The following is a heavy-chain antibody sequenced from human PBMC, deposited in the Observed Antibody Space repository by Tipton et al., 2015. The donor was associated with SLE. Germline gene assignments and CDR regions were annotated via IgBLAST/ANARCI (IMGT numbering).Heavy chain of an antibody. CDR3: ALIGVGATSFDY. CDR1: DGSISSSSYY. V-gene: IGHV4-39*01. CDR2: IYYSGST. D-gene: IGHD1-26*01. J-gene: IGHJ4*02. Sequence: LRLSCTVSDGSISSSSYYWGWIRQPPGKGLEWIGSIYYSGSTYYNPSLKSRVTISVDTSKNQFSLKLSSVTAADTAVYYCALIGVGATSFDYWGQGTLVTVSS.